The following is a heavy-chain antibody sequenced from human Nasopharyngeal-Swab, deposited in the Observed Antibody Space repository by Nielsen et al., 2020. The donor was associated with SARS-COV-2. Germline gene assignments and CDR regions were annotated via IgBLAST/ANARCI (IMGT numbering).Heavy chain of an antibody. CDR1: GFTFSGYA. V-gene: IGHV3-23*01. CDR3: AREDPIAVAGNLDY. J-gene: IGHJ4*02. D-gene: IGHD6-19*01. CDR2: IGGSGGST. Sequence: GGSLRLSCAASGFTFSGYAMSWVRQAPGKGLEWVSGIGGSGGSTYYADSVKGQFTISRDNSKNTLYLQMNSLRAEDTAVYYCAREDPIAVAGNLDYWGQGTLVTVSS.